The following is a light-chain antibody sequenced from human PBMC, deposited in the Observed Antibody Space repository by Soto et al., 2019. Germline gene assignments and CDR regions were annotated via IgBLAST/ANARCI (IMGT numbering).Light chain of an antibody. V-gene: IGLV6-57*03. J-gene: IGLJ2*01. CDR3: QSYDSSNPYVV. CDR2: EDN. Sequence: NFMLTQPHSVSESPGKTVTISCTRSSGSIASNYVQWYQQRPGSAPTTVIYEDNQRPSGVPDRFSGSIDSSFNSASLTISGLKTEDEADYYCQSYDSSNPYVVFGGGTKVTVL. CDR1: SGSIASNY.